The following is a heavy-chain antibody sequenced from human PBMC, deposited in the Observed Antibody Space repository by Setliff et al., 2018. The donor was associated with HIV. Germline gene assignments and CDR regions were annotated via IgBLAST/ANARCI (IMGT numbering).Heavy chain of an antibody. V-gene: IGHV1-69*13. CDR2: IIPSLGTA. Sequence: SVKVSCKSSGDTFTGYTITWVRQAPGQGLEWMGGIIPSLGTANYAQRFKGRVTFTADASTSTVYMELSSLRPEDTAMYYCARDAGYSGSAWNYWGQGTLVTVSS. CDR3: ARDAGYSGSAWNY. CDR1: GDTFTGYT. D-gene: IGHD5-12*01. J-gene: IGHJ4*02.